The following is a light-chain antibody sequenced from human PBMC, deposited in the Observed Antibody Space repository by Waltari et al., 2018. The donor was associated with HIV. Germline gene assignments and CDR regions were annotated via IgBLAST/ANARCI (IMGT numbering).Light chain of an antibody. J-gene: IGKJ2*03. CDR3: QQLS. Sequence: EIVLTQSPATLSLSPGERATLSCRASQRVSSYLAWYQQKPGQAPRLLIYDASNRATGIPARFSGSGSGTDFTLTISSLEPEDSAVYYCQQLSFGQGTKLEIK. CDR2: DAS. CDR1: QRVSSY. V-gene: IGKV3-11*01.